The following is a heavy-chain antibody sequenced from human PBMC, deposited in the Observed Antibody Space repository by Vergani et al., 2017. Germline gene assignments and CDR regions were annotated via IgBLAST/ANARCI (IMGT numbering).Heavy chain of an antibody. CDR2: IYHSGST. J-gene: IGHJ2*01. CDR1: GGSISSDGFY. V-gene: IGHV4-30-4*08. D-gene: IGHD3-9*01. CDR3: ARDGLRYFDWRVWYFDL. Sequence: QVQLQESGPGLVKPSQTLSLTCTVSGGSISSDGFYWSWIRQPPGKGLEWIGYIYHSGSTYYNPSLKSRLTMSVDTSKNQFSLNMSSVTAEDTAVYYCARDGLRYFDWRVWYFDLWGRGTLVTVSS.